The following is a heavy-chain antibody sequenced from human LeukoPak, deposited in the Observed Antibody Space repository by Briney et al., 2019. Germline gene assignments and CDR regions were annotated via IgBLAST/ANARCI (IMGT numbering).Heavy chain of an antibody. CDR3: ARGFCTSTSCFNDY. V-gene: IGHV3-30*04. J-gene: IGHJ4*02. D-gene: IGHD2-2*01. CDR1: GFTFSSYA. Sequence: GGSLRLSCAASGFTFSSYAFHWVRQAPGKGLEWVAALSYDGINKHYADYVKGRFTISRDTSKSSLYLQMNTLRAEDTALYYCARGFCTSTSCFNDYWGQGTLVTVSS. CDR2: LSYDGINK.